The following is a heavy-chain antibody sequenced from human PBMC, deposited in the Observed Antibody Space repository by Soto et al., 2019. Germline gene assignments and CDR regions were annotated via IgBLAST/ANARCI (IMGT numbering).Heavy chain of an antibody. D-gene: IGHD3-22*01. V-gene: IGHV3-30*18. CDR3: AKDTFYYDRSGYYTFDY. Sequence: PGGSLRLSCAASGFTFSSYGIHWVRQAPGKRLEWVAAISYDGSNEHYADSVKGRFTISRDNSKNTLYLQMNSLRAEDTAVYFCAKDTFYYDRSGYYTFDYWGQGTLVTVSS. CDR2: ISYDGSNE. CDR1: GFTFSSYG. J-gene: IGHJ4*02.